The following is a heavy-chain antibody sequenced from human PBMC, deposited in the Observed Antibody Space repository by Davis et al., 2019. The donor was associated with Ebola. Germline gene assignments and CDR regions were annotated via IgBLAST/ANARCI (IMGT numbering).Heavy chain of an antibody. Sequence: AASVKVSCKASGYTFTGYYMHWVRQAPGQGLEWMGRINPNTGDTNYAQKFLGRVTMTRATSISTAYMEVSRLRSDDTAVHYCARDEAEQLVDFWGQGTLVTVSS. J-gene: IGHJ4*02. D-gene: IGHD6-6*01. CDR3: ARDEAEQLVDF. CDR2: INPNTGDT. CDR1: GYTFTGYY. V-gene: IGHV1-2*06.